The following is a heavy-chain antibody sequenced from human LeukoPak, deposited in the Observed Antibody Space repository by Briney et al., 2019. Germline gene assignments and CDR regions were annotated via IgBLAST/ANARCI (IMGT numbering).Heavy chain of an antibody. J-gene: IGHJ4*02. CDR3: ARDQDGGSYASPPSPPRH. CDR2: IYYSGST. Sequence: SETLSLTCVVSGGSIGSSSYYWGWIRQPPGKGLEWIGSIYYSGSTYYNPSLKSRVTISVDTSKNQFSLKLSSVTAADTAVYYCARDQDGGSYASPPSPPRHWGQGTLVTVSS. V-gene: IGHV4-39*07. D-gene: IGHD1-26*01. CDR1: GGSIGSSSYY.